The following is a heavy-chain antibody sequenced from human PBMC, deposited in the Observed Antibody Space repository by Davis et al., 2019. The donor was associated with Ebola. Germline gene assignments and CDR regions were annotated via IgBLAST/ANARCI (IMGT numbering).Heavy chain of an antibody. D-gene: IGHD6-13*01. V-gene: IGHV3-74*01. CDR2: IKSDGST. J-gene: IGHJ6*04. CDR1: GFPITNYW. Sequence: GESLKISCAVSGFPITNYWTHWVRRAPGKGLVWVSRIKSDGSTIYADSVKGRFTISRDNAKNTLYLQMNSLRVEDTAVYYCVRDGIATFGKVKYYYGMDVWGKGTTVTVSS. CDR3: VRDGIATFGKVKYYYGMDV.